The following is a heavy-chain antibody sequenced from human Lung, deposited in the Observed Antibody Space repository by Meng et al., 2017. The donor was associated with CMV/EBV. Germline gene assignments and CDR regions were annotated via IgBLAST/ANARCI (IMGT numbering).Heavy chain of an antibody. CDR1: GFTFSNYH. V-gene: IGHV3-23*01. CDR2: ISGTSGTT. D-gene: IGHD1-1*01. J-gene: IGHJ6*02. Sequence: GESLKISCAASGFTFSNYHMSWVRQAPGKGLEWVSTISGTSGTTYYADSVKGRFTISRDISTNTLYLQMNSLRDEDTALYYCAKDDDRRYYCIDVWGQGTTVTSP. CDR3: AKDDDRRYYCIDV.